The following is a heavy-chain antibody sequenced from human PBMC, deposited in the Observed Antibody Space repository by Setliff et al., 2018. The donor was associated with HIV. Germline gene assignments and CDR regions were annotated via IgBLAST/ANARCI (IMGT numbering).Heavy chain of an antibody. CDR2: ISPSGTYI. CDR1: GFTFSSYS. CDR3: AKGYYDSSLYAPAG. V-gene: IGHV3-21*01. D-gene: IGHD3-22*01. Sequence: PGGSLRLSCAASGFTFSSYSMNWVRQAPGKGLEWVSFISPSGTYIHYADSLKGRFTISRDNAKNSLYLQMNSLRAEDTAVYYCAKGYYDSSLYAPAGWGQGTLVTVSS. J-gene: IGHJ4*01.